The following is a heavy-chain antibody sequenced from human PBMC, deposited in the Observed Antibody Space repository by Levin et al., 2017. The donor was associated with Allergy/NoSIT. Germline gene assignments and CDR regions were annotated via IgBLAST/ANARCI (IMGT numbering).Heavy chain of an antibody. CDR1: GFTFSNYW. CDR3: ARRGCSSGRCYLDY. CDR2: INSDGSST. Sequence: PGGSLRLSCAASGFTFSNYWMHWIRQVPGKGLVWVSRINSDGSSTSYADSVKGRFTISRDNAKNTLYLQMNSLRAEDTAVYYCARRGCSSGRCYLDYRGQGTLVTVSS. D-gene: IGHD2-15*01. J-gene: IGHJ4*02. V-gene: IGHV3-74*01.